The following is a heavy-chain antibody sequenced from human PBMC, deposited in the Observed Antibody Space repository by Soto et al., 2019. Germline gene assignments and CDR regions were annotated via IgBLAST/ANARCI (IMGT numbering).Heavy chain of an antibody. CDR2: IYYSGST. J-gene: IGHJ4*02. Sequence: SETLSLTCTVSGGSISSGGYYWSWIRQHPGKGLEWIGYIYYSGSTYYNPSLKSRVTISVDTSKNQLSLKLSSVTAADTAVYYCARVNRDFWGGAPYWAQGTLVSVSA. CDR1: GGSISSGGYY. CDR3: ARVNRDFWGGAPY. V-gene: IGHV4-31*03. D-gene: IGHD3-3*01.